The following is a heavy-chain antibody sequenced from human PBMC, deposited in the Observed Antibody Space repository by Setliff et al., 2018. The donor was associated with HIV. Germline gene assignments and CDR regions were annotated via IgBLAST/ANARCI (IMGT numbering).Heavy chain of an antibody. J-gene: IGHJ4*02. CDR2: IYPGGARR. D-gene: IGHD5-12*01. Sequence: GASVKVSCKASGYTFTNYYMHWVRQAPGQGLEWMGIIYPGGARRSYAQKFRGRVTMTWDTSTSTVYMELSSLRSEDTAFYYCARSAHDSETGYWGQGTLVTVSS. CDR1: GYTFTNYY. CDR3: ARSAHDSETGY. V-gene: IGHV1-46*01.